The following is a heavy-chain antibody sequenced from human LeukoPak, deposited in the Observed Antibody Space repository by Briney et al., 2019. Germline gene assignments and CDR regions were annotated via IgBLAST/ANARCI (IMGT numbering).Heavy chain of an antibody. D-gene: IGHD3-22*01. V-gene: IGHV4-39*01. Sequence: SETLSLTCTVSGGSISSSSYYWGWIRQPPGKGLEWIGSISYSGNAYYNPSLESRVTISVDTSKNQFSLKLSSVTAADTAVYYCAKIVVVIVDAFDIWGQGTMVTVPS. CDR1: GGSISSSSYY. CDR3: AKIVVVIVDAFDI. CDR2: ISYSGNA. J-gene: IGHJ3*02.